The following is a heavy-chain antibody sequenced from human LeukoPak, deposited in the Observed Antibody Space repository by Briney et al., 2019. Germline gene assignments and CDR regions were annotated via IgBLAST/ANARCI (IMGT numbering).Heavy chain of an antibody. J-gene: IGHJ4*02. D-gene: IGHD2-8*02. Sequence: GGSLRLSCAASGFTFSSYSMNWVRQAPGKGLEWVSYISSSSSTIYYADSVKGRFTISRDNAKNSLYLQMNSLRAEDTAVYYCAKEHVVSLQAPLYDYWGQGTLVTVSS. CDR1: GFTFSSYS. V-gene: IGHV3-48*04. CDR2: ISSSSSTI. CDR3: AKEHVVSLQAPLYDY.